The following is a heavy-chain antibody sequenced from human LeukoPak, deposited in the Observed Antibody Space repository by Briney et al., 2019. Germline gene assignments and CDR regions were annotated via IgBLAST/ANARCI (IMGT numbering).Heavy chain of an antibody. D-gene: IGHD2-2*01. CDR2: IYYSGST. CDR1: GGSISSSSYY. J-gene: IGHJ5*02. Sequence: PSETLSLTCTVSGGSISSSSYYWGWIRQPPGKGLEWIGSIYYSGSTYYNPSLKSRVTISVDTSKNQFSLKLGSVTAADTAVYYCTRLTVPLRFDPWGQGTLVTVSS. CDR3: TRLTVPLRFDP. V-gene: IGHV4-39*07.